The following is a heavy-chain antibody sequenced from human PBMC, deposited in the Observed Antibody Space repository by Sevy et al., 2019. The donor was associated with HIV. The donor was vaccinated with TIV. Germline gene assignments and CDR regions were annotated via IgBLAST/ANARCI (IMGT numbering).Heavy chain of an antibody. CDR3: ARDLPATIFGGLILDPQSYYAMDV. CDR2: ISSDGSNE. CDR1: GFTFSDYA. J-gene: IGHJ6*02. V-gene: IGHV3-30*04. D-gene: IGHD3-3*01. Sequence: GGSLRLPCVASGFTFSDYAMHWVRQAPGKGLEWVALISSDGSNEYYGDSVKGRFTISRDTFKSTVFLQMNSLRPEDTAVYYCARDLPATIFGGLILDPQSYYAMDVWGQGTPVTVSS.